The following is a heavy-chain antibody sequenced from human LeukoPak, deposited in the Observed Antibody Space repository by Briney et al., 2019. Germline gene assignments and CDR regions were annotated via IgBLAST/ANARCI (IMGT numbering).Heavy chain of an antibody. D-gene: IGHD6-6*01. Sequence: LSQTLSLTCAISGDSVSSNSAAWNWIRQSPSRGLEWLGRTYYKSKWYNDYAVSVKSRITINPDTSENQFSLQLNSVTPEDTAVYYCTRDSGSYSSSYRFDSWGQGTLVTVSS. V-gene: IGHV6-1*01. J-gene: IGHJ4*02. CDR2: TYYKSKWYN. CDR3: TRDSGSYSSSYRFDS. CDR1: GDSVSSNSAA.